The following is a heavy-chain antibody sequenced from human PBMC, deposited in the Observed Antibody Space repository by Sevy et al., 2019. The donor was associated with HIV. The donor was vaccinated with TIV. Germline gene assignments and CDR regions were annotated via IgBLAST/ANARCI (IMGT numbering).Heavy chain of an antibody. CDR3: TGHYRTDPFYYSGSGGYYYPSYFDY. D-gene: IGHD3-22*01. Sequence: GGSLRLSCAASGFTFSNYWMSWVRQAPGKGLEWVANIKQDGSEKYYVDSVKGRFTISRDNAKNSLYLQMNSLRAEDTAVYYWTGHYRTDPFYYSGSGGYYYPSYFDYWGQGTLVTVSS. CDR1: GFTFSNYW. J-gene: IGHJ4*02. V-gene: IGHV3-7*01. CDR2: IKQDGSEK.